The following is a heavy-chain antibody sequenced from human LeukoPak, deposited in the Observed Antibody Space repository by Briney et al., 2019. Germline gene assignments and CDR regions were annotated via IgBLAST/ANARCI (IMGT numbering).Heavy chain of an antibody. CDR3: AKGMAPYGSGSLFDY. V-gene: IGHV3-21*01. J-gene: IGHJ4*02. CDR2: ISSSSSYI. D-gene: IGHD3-10*01. CDR1: GFTFSSYS. Sequence: GGSLRLSCAASGFTFSSYSMNWVRQAPGKGLEWVSSISSSSSYIYYADSVKGRFTISRDNSKNTLYLQMNSLRAEDTAVYYCAKGMAPYGSGSLFDYWGQGTLVTVSS.